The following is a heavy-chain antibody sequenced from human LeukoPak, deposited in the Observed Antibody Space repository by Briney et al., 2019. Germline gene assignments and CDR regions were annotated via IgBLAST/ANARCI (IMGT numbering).Heavy chain of an antibody. V-gene: IGHV4-38-2*02. CDR2: IYHDGRT. D-gene: IGHD5-18*01. J-gene: IGHJ5*02. CDR1: GYSISSGYC. CDR3: TRDHGYANWFDP. Sequence: PSETLSPTCTVSGYSISSGYCWGWIRQPPGKGLEWIGTIYHDGRTYFNPSLKSRVTISLDTSKNQFSLKLSSVTAADTAVYYCTRDHGYANWFDPWGQGTLVTVSS.